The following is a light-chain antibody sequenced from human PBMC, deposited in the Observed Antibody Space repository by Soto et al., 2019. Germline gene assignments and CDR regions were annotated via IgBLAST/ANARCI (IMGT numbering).Light chain of an antibody. CDR2: AAS. CDR3: LQDFNFPFT. V-gene: IGKV1-6*01. CDR1: QDIRNH. J-gene: IGKJ2*01. Sequence: AIQMTQSPYSLSASVGDRVTITCRASQDIRNHLAWYQQKPGTAPKVLISAASSLQTGVPSRFSGSGSGTDFTLTISSLQPEDFATYYCLQDFNFPFTFGQGTKLEVK.